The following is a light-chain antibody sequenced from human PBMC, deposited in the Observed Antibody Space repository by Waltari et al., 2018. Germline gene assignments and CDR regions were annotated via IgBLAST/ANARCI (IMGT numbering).Light chain of an antibody. V-gene: IGKV3-20*01. CDR2: AAS. Sequence: ELVFTQYPGTLSLSPGERATLACRGSPSGSTNLAWYQQRPAQAPSPRIYAASTRATGIPDRFSGSGFGTDFSLTISRLEPEDFAVYYCQNHERLPAKFGQGTKVEIK. J-gene: IGKJ1*01. CDR1: PSGSTN. CDR3: QNHERLPAK.